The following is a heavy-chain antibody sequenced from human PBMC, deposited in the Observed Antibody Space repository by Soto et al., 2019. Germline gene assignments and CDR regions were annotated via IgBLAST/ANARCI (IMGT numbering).Heavy chain of an antibody. J-gene: IGHJ5*02. CDR2: IIPIFGTA. CDR3: ARVVPAAMENWFDP. CDR1: GGTFSSYA. V-gene: IGHV1-69*06. D-gene: IGHD2-2*01. Sequence: VKVSCKASGGTFSSYAISWVRQAPGQGLEWMGGIIPIFGTANYAQKFQGRVTITADKSTSTAYMELSSLRSEDTAVYYCARVVPAAMENWFDPWGQGTLVTVSS.